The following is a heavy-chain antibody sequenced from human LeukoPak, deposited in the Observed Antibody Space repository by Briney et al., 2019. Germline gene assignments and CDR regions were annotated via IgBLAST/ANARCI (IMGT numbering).Heavy chain of an antibody. CDR3: ARFRPGFYYGLDV. D-gene: IGHD6-6*01. J-gene: IGHJ6*02. V-gene: IGHV3-48*04. Sequence: GGSLRLSCAASGFTFSTYSMKWVRQAPGKGLEWVSYISSTSTIYYADSVKGRFTISRDNAKNSLYLQMNSLRAEDTAVYYCARFRPGFYYGLDVWGQGATVTVSS. CDR1: GFTFSTYS. CDR2: ISSTSTI.